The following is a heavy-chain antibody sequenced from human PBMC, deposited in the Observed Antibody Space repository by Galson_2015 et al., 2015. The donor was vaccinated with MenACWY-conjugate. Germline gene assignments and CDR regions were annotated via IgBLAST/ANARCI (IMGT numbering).Heavy chain of an antibody. J-gene: IGHJ4*02. D-gene: IGHD3-3*01. CDR3: AREFSY. CDR1: GGSASSSGYY. Sequence: LSLTCTVSGGSASSSGYYWTWLRQPTGTGLEWIGLIYDSGTTKYNPSLKGRVTISLDTSKNQVSLKLSSVTAADTAVYYCAREFSYWGQGTLVTVSS. V-gene: IGHV4-61*08. CDR2: IYDSGTT.